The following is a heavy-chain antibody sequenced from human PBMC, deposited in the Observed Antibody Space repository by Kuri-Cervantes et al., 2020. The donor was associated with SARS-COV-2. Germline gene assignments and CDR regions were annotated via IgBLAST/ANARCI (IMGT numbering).Heavy chain of an antibody. V-gene: IGHV1-69*13. CDR2: IIPIFGTA. Sequence: SVKASCKASGGTFSSYAISWVRQAPGQGLEWMGGIIPIFGTANYAQKLQGRVTITADESTSTAYMELSSLRSEDTAVYYCARARWSTLGWSQLKPYYMDVWGKGTTVTVSS. D-gene: IGHD4/OR15-4a*01. CDR3: ARARWSTLGWSQLKPYYMDV. J-gene: IGHJ6*03. CDR1: GGTFSSYA.